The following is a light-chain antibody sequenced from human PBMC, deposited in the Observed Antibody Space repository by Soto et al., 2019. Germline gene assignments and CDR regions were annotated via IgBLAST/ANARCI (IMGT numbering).Light chain of an antibody. CDR1: QSVSSN. J-gene: IGKJ1*01. V-gene: IGKV3-15*01. CDR3: QQYNNWPRT. Sequence: EIVMTPSPATLSVSPGERATLSCRASQSVSSNLAWYQQKPGQAPRLLIYGASTRATGIPARFSGSGSGTEFTLTISSLQSEDFAVYYCQQYNNWPRTFGQGTKVGI. CDR2: GAS.